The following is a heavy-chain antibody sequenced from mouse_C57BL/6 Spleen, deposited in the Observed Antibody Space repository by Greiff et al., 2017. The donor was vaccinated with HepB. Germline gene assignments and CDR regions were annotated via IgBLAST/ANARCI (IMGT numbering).Heavy chain of an antibody. V-gene: IGHV5-17*01. CDR2: ISSGSSTI. CDR1: GFTFSDYG. J-gene: IGHJ4*01. D-gene: IGHD2-1*01. CDR3: ARGGNYVLFYAMDY. Sequence: EVQLVESGGGLVKPGGSLKLSCAASGFTFSDYGMHWVRQAPEKGLEWVAYISSGSSTIYYADTVKGRFTLSRDNAKNTLFLQMTSLRSEDTAMYYCARGGNYVLFYAMDYWGQGTSVTVSS.